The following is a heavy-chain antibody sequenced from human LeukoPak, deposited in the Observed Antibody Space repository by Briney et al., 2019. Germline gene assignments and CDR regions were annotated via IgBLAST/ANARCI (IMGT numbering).Heavy chain of an antibody. V-gene: IGHV5-51*01. CDR3: ARHRHQIYGEGLYWYFDL. Sequence: GESLKISCKGSGYSFTSYWIGWVRQMPGKGLEWMGIIYPGDSDTRYSPSFQGQVTISADKSISTAYLQWSSLKASDTAMYYCARHRHQIYGEGLYWYFDLWGRGTLVTVSS. CDR1: GYSFTSYW. CDR2: IYPGDSDT. J-gene: IGHJ2*01. D-gene: IGHD4-17*01.